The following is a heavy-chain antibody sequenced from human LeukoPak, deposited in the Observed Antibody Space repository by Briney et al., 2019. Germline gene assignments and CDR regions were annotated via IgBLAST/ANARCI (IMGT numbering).Heavy chain of an antibody. CDR3: ARDYSSSGYYRGYYYYYYMDV. D-gene: IGHD3-22*01. J-gene: IGHJ6*03. CDR2: INPSGGSI. CDR1: GYTFTSYY. Sequence: GASVKVSCKASGYTFTSYYMHWVRQAPGQGLEWMGIINPSGGSISYAQKFQGRVTMTRDMSTSTVYMELSSLSSEDTAVYYCARDYSSSGYYRGYYYYYYMDVWGKGTTVTVSS. V-gene: IGHV1-46*01.